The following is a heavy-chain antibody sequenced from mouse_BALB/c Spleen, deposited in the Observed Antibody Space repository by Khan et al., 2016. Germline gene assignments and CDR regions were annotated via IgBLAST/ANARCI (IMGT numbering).Heavy chain of an antibody. J-gene: IGHJ2*01. D-gene: IGHD2-14*01. V-gene: IGHV3-8*02. CDR2: ISYSGST. CDR3: ATYDGYCFAY. CDR1: GDSITSGY. Sequence: EVQLQESGPSLVKPSQTLSLTCSVTGDSITSGYWNWIRKFPGNKLEYMGSISYSGSTYYNPSLTSRIAITRDTSTNPYYLQLNSATTEDTATYYCATYDGYCFAYWGQGTTLTVSS.